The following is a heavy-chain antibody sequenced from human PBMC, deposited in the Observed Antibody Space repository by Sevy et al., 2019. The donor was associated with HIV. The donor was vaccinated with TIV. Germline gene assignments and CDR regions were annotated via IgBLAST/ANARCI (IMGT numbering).Heavy chain of an antibody. Sequence: GGSLRLSCAASGFSFTSYSLNWVRQAPGKGLEGVSSISGSSSYIYYADSVKGRFTISRDNAKNSLYLQMNSLRAEDTAVYYCARWDADRRWYFDYWCQGTLVTVSS. J-gene: IGHJ4*02. CDR1: GFSFTSYS. CDR2: ISGSSSYI. V-gene: IGHV3-21*01. CDR3: ARWDADRRWYFDY. D-gene: IGHD1-26*01.